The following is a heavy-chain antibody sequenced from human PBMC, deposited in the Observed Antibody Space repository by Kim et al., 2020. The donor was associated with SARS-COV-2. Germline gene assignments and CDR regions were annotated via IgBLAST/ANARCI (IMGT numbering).Heavy chain of an antibody. D-gene: IGHD6-13*01. J-gene: IGHJ4*02. CDR2: ISGSGGST. V-gene: IGHV3-23*01. CDR3: AKAPRIAVANTD. CDR1: GFTFSSYA. Sequence: PGGSLRLSCAASGFTFSSYAMSWVRQAPGKGLEWLSGISGSGGSTYYADSVKGRFTISRDNSKNTLYLQMNSLRAEDTAAYYCAKAPRIAVANTDWGQGTLVTVSS.